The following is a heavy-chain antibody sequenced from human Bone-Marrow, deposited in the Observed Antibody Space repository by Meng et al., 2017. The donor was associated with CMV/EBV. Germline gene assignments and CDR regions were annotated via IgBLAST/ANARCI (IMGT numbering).Heavy chain of an antibody. CDR2: ISYDGSSK. CDR3: ARGEQISRS. D-gene: IGHD1/OR15-1a*01. Sequence: GGSLRLSCAASGFTFSSYSMNWVRQAPGKGLEWVAVISYDGSSKYYADSVKGRFTISRDNSRNTLYLQMNSLRAEDTAVYYCARGEQISRSWGQGTLVTVSS. J-gene: IGHJ5*02. V-gene: IGHV3-30*03. CDR1: GFTFSSYS.